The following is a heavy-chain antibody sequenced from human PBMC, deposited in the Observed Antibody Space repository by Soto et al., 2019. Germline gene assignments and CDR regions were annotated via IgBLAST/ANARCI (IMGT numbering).Heavy chain of an antibody. Sequence: ASVKVSCKASGYTFTSYGISWVRQAPGQGLEWMGWISAYNGNTNYAQKLQGRVTMTTDTSTSTAYMELRSLRSDDTAVYYCARDLRHAKIYYYYGMDVWGQGTTVTVSS. CDR2: ISAYNGNT. V-gene: IGHV1-18*01. CDR3: ARDLRHAKIYYYYGMDV. CDR1: GYTFTSYG. J-gene: IGHJ6*02.